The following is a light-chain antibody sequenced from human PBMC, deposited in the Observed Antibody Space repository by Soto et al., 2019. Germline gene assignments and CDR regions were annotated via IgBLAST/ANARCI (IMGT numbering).Light chain of an antibody. CDR3: LQYENYPLT. V-gene: IGKV1-5*03. Sequence: DIQMTQSPSTLSASIGDRVTITCRASKSIGSELAWYQQKPGKAPKLLIYKASSLESGVPSTFSGSGSGTEFSLTVSSLQPDDFASYYCLQYENYPLTFVGGTKVEIK. CDR1: KSIGSE. CDR2: KAS. J-gene: IGKJ4*01.